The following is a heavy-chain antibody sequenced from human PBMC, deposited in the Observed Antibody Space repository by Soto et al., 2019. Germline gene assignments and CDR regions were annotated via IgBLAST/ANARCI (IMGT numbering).Heavy chain of an antibody. D-gene: IGHD3-22*01. CDR3: PKGNYDGSGCFDY. CDR2: IWYDGSKK. J-gene: IGHJ4*02. V-gene: IGHV3-33*06. Sequence: QVQLVESGGGVVQPGRSLRLSCAASGFIFRSYGMHWVRQAPGTGLEWVAVIWYDGSKKYYADSVKGRFTISRDNSKTTLYLQMNSLRAEDTAEYYCPKGNYDGSGCFDYWGQGTLVTVSS. CDR1: GFIFRSYG.